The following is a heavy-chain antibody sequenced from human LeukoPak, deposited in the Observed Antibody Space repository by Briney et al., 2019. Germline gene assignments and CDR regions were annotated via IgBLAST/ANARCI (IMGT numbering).Heavy chain of an antibody. CDR3: ARDRAANQDWVEFDP. J-gene: IGHJ5*02. CDR1: GVRVSDYY. V-gene: IGHV3-66*03. Sequence: GGSLRLSCAVSGVRVSDYYMSWVRQAPGKGLEWVGFIRDSGEAFYADFARGRFAISRDESENTLYLQMNSLRVEDTAVYFCARDRAANQDWVEFDPWGQGTPVIVSS. CDR2: IRDSGEA. D-gene: IGHD3/OR15-3a*01.